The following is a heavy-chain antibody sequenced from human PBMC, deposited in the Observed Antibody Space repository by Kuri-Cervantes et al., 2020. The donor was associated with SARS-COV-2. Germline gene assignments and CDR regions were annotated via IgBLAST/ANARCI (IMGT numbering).Heavy chain of an antibody. V-gene: IGHV4-59*08. D-gene: IGHD2-21*01. CDR1: GDSISSRY. J-gene: IGHJ5*02. CDR3: ARQDPPIVVVGRGWFDP. Sequence: GSLRLSCAVSGDSISSRYWSWIRQPPGKGLEWIGYVYFRGSTNYNPSLESRVTISVDTSKNQFSLKLSSVTAADTAVYYCARQDPPIVVVGRGWFDPWGQGTLVTVSS. CDR2: VYFRGST.